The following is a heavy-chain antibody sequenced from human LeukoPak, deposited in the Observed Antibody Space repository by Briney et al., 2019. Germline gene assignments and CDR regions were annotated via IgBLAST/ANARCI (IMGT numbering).Heavy chain of an antibody. CDR2: ISAYNGNT. Sequence: ASVKVSCKASGGTFSSYAISWVRQAPGQGLEWMGRISAYNGNTNYAQKLQGRVTMTTDTSTSTAYMELRSLRSDDTAVYYCARETSGGYYFDYWGQGTLVTVSS. V-gene: IGHV1-18*01. CDR1: GGTFSSYA. CDR3: ARETSGGYYFDY. D-gene: IGHD1-26*01. J-gene: IGHJ4*02.